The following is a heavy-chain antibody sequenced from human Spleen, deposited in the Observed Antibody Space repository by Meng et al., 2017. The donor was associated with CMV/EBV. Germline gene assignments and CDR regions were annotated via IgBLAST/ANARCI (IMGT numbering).Heavy chain of an antibody. J-gene: IGHJ6*02. CDR2: IYYSGST. Sequence: SETLSLTCTVSGGSVGSGSYYWSWIRQPPGKGLEWIGYIYYSGSTNYNPSLKSRVTISVDTSKNQFSLKLSSVTAADTAVYYCARDRLGGMDVWGQGTTVTVSS. CDR3: ARDRLGGMDV. CDR1: GGSVGSGSYY. D-gene: IGHD6-6*01. V-gene: IGHV4-61*01.